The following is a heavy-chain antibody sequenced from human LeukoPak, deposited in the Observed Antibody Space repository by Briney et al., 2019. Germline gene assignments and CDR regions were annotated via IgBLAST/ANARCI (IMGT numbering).Heavy chain of an antibody. CDR3: AKGGGVIGRSYYFDY. J-gene: IGHJ4*02. CDR2: ISNDGNNK. D-gene: IGHD2-8*02. Sequence: GGSLRLSCAASGFTFSRYSMNWVRQAPGKGLEWVAAISNDGNNKFYADSVKGRFTISRDNPKNTMNLQMNSLRAEDTAVYYCAKGGGVIGRSYYFDYWGQGTLVTVSS. CDR1: GFTFSRYS. V-gene: IGHV3-30*18.